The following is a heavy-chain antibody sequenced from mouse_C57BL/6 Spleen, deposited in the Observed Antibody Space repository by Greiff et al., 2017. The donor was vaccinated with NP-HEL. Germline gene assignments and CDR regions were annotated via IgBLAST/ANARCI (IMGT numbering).Heavy chain of an antibody. J-gene: IGHJ4*01. D-gene: IGHD3-2*02. V-gene: IGHV5-17*01. CDR1: GFTFSDYG. CDR2: ISSGSSTI. Sequence: EVMLVESGGGLVKPGGSLKLSCAASGFTFSDYGMHWVRQAPEKGLEWVAYISSGSSTIYYADTVKGRFTISSDNAKNPLFLQMTSLRSEDTAMYYCASSGYYAMDYWGQGTSVTVSS. CDR3: ASSGYYAMDY.